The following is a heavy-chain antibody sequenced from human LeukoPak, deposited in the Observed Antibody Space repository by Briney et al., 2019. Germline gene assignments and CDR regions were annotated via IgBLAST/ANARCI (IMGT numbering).Heavy chain of an antibody. J-gene: IGHJ4*02. V-gene: IGHV4-59*01. CDR1: GGSISSYY. CDR2: IYYSGST. Sequence: SETLSLTCTVSGGSISSYYWSWIRQPPGKGLEWIGYIYYSGSTNYTPSLNSRVTISVDTSKNQFSLKLSSVTAADTAVYYCARASEMDHYFDYWGQGTLVTVSS. D-gene: IGHD5-24*01. CDR3: ARASEMDHYFDY.